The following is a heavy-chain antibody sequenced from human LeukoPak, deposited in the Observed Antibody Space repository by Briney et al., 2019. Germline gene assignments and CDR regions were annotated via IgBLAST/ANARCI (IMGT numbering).Heavy chain of an antibody. CDR3: AEDCSSTSCPGY. D-gene: IGHD2-2*01. J-gene: IGHJ4*02. V-gene: IGHV3-30*02. CDR2: IRYDGSNK. Sequence: VAFIRYDGSNKYYADSVKGRFTISSDNSKNTLHLQMNSLRAEDTAVYYCAEDCSSTSCPGYWGQGTLDTVSS.